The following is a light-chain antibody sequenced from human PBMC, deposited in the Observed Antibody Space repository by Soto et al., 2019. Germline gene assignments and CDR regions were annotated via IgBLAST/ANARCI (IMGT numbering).Light chain of an antibody. Sequence: PGERATLSCRASQSVTSSYLAWYQQKPGQAPRLLIYGASSRATGIPDRFTGSGSGTDFTLTISRLEPEDFAVYYCQQYGSSPWTFGQGTKVEIK. CDR2: GAS. J-gene: IGKJ1*01. V-gene: IGKV3-20*01. CDR3: QQYGSSPWT. CDR1: QSVTSSY.